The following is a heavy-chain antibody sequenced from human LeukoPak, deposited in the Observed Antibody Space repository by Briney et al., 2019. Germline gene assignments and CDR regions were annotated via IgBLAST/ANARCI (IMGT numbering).Heavy chain of an antibody. V-gene: IGHV3-11*01. Sequence: GGSLRLSCAASGFTFSDYYMSWIRQAPGKGLDWVSYISSSGSTIYYADSVKGRFTISRDNAKNLLYLQMNSLRAEDTAVYYCARAVVVVAATPYWFDPWGQGTLVTVSS. CDR3: ARAVVVVAATPYWFDP. J-gene: IGHJ5*02. D-gene: IGHD2-15*01. CDR1: GFTFSDYY. CDR2: ISSSGSTI.